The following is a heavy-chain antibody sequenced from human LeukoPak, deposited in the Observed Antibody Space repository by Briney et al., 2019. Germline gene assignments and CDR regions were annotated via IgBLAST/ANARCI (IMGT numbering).Heavy chain of an antibody. D-gene: IGHD6-19*01. CDR1: GFTFSDYY. J-gene: IGHJ5*02. Sequence: GGSLRLSCAASGFTFSDYYMSWIRQAPGKGLEWVAYISSSGSPIHYVDSVKGRFTISRDNAKNSLYLQMNSLRAEDTAVYYCARDSSGWYHWFDPWGQGTLVTVSS. V-gene: IGHV3-11*04. CDR2: ISSSGSPI. CDR3: ARDSSGWYHWFDP.